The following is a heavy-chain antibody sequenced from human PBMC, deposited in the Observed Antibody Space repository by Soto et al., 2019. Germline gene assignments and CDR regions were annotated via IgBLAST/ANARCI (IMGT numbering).Heavy chain of an antibody. V-gene: IGHV3-23*01. D-gene: IGHD4-17*01. J-gene: IGHJ6*02. CDR2: ISGSGGST. CDR1: GFTFSSYA. Sequence: GGSLRLSCAASGFTFSSYAMSWVRQAPGKGLEWVSAISGSGGSTYYADSVKGRFTISRDNSKNTLYLQMNSLRAEDTAIYYCAKGYGDYFPYYYYYGMDVWGQGTTVTVSS. CDR3: AKGYGDYFPYYYYYGMDV.